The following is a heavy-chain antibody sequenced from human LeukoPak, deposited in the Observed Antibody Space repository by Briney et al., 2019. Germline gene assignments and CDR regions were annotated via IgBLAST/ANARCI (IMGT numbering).Heavy chain of an antibody. D-gene: IGHD3-9*01. Sequence: GGSLRLSCAAPGFTFSAYWMHWVRQAPGKGLVWVSRVKYDGSSTTYADSVRGRFTISRDNAKNILYLQMNSLRVEDTAVYYCARDLSWLLFDYWGQGTLVTVSS. V-gene: IGHV3-74*01. CDR3: ARDLSWLLFDY. CDR2: VKYDGSST. J-gene: IGHJ4*02. CDR1: GFTFSAYW.